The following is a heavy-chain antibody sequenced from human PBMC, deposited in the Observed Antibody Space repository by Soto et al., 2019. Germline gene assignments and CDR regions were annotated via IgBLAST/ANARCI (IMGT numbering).Heavy chain of an antibody. Sequence: SETLSLTCTVSGGSISSYYWSWIRQPPGKGLEWIGYIYYSGSTNYNPSLKSRVTISVDTSKNQFSLKLSSVTAADTAVYYCARFSGPPLSLFDYWGQGTLVTVSS. D-gene: IGHD5-12*01. V-gene: IGHV4-59*08. CDR1: GGSISSYY. CDR2: IYYSGST. CDR3: ARFSGPPLSLFDY. J-gene: IGHJ4*02.